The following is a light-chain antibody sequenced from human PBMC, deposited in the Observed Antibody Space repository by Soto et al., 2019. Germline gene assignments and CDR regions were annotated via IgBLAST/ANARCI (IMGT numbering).Light chain of an antibody. CDR2: EVS. V-gene: IGLV2-14*01. CDR3: SSLRV. J-gene: IGLJ1*01. CDR1: SSDIGGYNY. Sequence: QSALTQPASVSGSPGQSITISCTGTSSDIGGYNYVSWYQHHPGKAPKLMIYEVSNRPSGVSNRFSGSKSGNTASLTISGLQAEDEADYCSSLRVFGTGTKVTVL.